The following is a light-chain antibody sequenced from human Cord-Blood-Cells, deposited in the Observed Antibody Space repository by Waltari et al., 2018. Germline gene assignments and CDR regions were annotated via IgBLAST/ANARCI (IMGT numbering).Light chain of an antibody. CDR2: GNS. V-gene: IGLV1-40*01. CDR1: SSNIGAGYD. Sequence: QSVLTQPPSVSAAPGQRVTISCTGSSSNIGAGYDVPWYQQLPGTAPKLLIYGNSNRPSGVPDRFSGSKSGTSASLAITGLQAEDEADYYCQSYDSSLSGSYVFGTGTKVTVL. CDR3: QSYDSSLSGSYV. J-gene: IGLJ1*01.